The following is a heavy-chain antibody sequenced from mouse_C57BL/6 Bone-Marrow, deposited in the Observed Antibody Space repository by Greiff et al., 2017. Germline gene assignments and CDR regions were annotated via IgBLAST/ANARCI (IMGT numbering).Heavy chain of an antibody. CDR3: AVRSDCLRRGDYAMDY. CDR1: GYTFTSYW. Sequence: VQLQQPGAELVKPGASVKLSCKASGYTFTSYWMHWVKQRPGQGLEWIGMIHPNSGSTNYNEKFKSKATLTVDKSSSTAYMQLSSLTSEDSAVYYCAVRSDCLRRGDYAMDYWGQGTSGTVSS. J-gene: IGHJ4*01. CDR2: IHPNSGST. D-gene: IGHD2-12*01. V-gene: IGHV1-64*01.